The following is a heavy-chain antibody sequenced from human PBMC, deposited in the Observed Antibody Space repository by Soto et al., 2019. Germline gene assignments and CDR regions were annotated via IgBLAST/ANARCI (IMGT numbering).Heavy chain of an antibody. J-gene: IGHJ6*02. CDR1: GFSFSRYT. D-gene: IGHD4-17*01. Sequence: GESLKISCVGSGFSFSRYTVGWVRQVPGKGLEWMGVIHPGDSDTIYSPSFQGQVTISADKSISTAYLQWSSLKASDTAMYYCTLAYGDSYYYYYGMDVWRQGTTVTVSS. CDR3: TLAYGDSYYYYYGMDV. CDR2: IHPGDSDT. V-gene: IGHV5-51*01.